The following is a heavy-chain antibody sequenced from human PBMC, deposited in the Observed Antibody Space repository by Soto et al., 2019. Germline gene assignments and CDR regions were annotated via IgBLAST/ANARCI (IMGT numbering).Heavy chain of an antibody. Sequence: GGSLRLSCAASGFTFSSYGMHWVRQAPGKGLEWVAVIWYDGSNKYYADSVKGRFTISRDNSKNTLYLQMNSLRAEDTAVYYCARYERGYCSSSSCCAFDIWGQGTMVTVSS. D-gene: IGHD2-2*01. CDR2: IWYDGSNK. CDR1: GFTFSSYG. CDR3: ARYERGYCSSSSCCAFDI. J-gene: IGHJ3*02. V-gene: IGHV3-33*08.